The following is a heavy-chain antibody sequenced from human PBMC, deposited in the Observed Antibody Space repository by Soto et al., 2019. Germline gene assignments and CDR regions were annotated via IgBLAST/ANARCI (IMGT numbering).Heavy chain of an antibody. J-gene: IGHJ5*02. Sequence: SQTLSLTCAISGDSASSNSAAWNWIRQSPSRGLEWLGRTYYRSKWYNDYAVSVKSRITINPDTSKNQFSLQLNSVTPEDTAVYYCALGICSGGSCYGGEFDPWGQGTLVTVSS. D-gene: IGHD2-15*01. CDR2: TYYRSKWYN. V-gene: IGHV6-1*01. CDR3: ALGICSGGSCYGGEFDP. CDR1: GDSASSNSAA.